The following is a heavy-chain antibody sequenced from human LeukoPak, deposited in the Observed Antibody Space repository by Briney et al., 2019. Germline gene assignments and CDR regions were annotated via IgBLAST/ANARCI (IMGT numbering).Heavy chain of an antibody. J-gene: IGHJ5*02. CDR3: ASPGGPYDFWSGRLNWFDP. D-gene: IGHD3-3*01. CDR1: GGSISSYY. V-gene: IGHV4-59*08. CDR2: IYYSGST. Sequence: PSETLSLTCTVSGGSISSYYWSWIRQPPGKGLEWIGYIYYSGSTNYNPSLKSRVTISVDTSKNQFSLKLSSVTAADTAVYYCASPGGPYDFWSGRLNWFDPWGQGTLVTVSS.